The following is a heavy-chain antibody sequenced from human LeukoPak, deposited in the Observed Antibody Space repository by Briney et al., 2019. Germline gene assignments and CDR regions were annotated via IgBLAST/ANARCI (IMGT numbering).Heavy chain of an antibody. V-gene: IGHV3-21*01. D-gene: IGHD3-22*01. J-gene: IGHJ4*02. CDR3: ARLRRNGDSGGFYYYYDY. CDR2: INTVATYI. Sequence: PGGSLRLSCAASGFTFTSFSFNWVRQAPGKGLEWVSSINTVATYIYYADSVRGRFTISRDNAKNSVYLQMDSRRAEDTGVYYCARLRRNGDSGGFYYYYDYWGQGTLVTVSS. CDR1: GFTFTSFS.